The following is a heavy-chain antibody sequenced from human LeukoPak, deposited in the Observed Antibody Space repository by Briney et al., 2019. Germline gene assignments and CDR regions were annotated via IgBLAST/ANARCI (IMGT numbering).Heavy chain of an antibody. Sequence: SETLSLTCTLSGGFISSHYWSWIRQPPGKGLEWIGYIYYSGSTNYNPSLKSRVTISVDTSKNQFSLRLYSVTAADTAVYYCARKQTGTMYDVWGQGTQVTVSS. J-gene: IGHJ4*02. CDR3: ARKQTGTMYDV. CDR2: IYYSGST. CDR1: GGFISSHY. D-gene: IGHD1-7*01. V-gene: IGHV4-59*11.